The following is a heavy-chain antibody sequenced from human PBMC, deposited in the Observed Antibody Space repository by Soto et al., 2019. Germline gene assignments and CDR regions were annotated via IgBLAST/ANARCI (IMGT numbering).Heavy chain of an antibody. CDR2: INHSGST. CDR1: GGSFSGYY. Sequence: PSETLSLTCVVYGGSFSGYYWSWIRQPPGKGLEWIGEINHSGSTNYNPSLKSRVTISVDTSKNQFSLKLSSVTAADTAVYYCARAYSGIAVADPLLDAFDIWGQGTMVTVSS. D-gene: IGHD6-19*01. V-gene: IGHV4-34*01. CDR3: ARAYSGIAVADPLLDAFDI. J-gene: IGHJ3*02.